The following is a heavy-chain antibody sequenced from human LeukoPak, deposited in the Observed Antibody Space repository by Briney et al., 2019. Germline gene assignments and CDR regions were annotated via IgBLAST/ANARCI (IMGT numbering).Heavy chain of an antibody. Sequence: SETLSLTCTVSGGSISSGGYYWSWIRQHPGKGLEWIGYIYYSGSTYYNPSLKSRVTISVDTSKNQFSLKLSSVTAADTAVYYCAREWRLWFGEFVDFGADNWFDPWGQGTPVTVSS. CDR2: IYYSGST. D-gene: IGHD3-10*01. CDR3: AREWRLWFGEFVDFGADNWFDP. J-gene: IGHJ5*02. CDR1: GGSISSGGYY. V-gene: IGHV4-31*03.